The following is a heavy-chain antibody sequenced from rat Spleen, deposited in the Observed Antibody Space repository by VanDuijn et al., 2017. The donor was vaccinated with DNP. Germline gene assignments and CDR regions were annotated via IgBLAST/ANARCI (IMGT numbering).Heavy chain of an antibody. CDR2: ISSTGVVT. CDR1: GFTFSDYD. V-gene: IGHV5S13*01. CDR3: NKRWYGSLDF. J-gene: IGHJ2*01. Sequence: EVQLVESGGGLVQPGRSLKLSCVASGFTFSDYDMAWVRQAPTKGLEWVAAISSTGVVTYYRDSVKGRFTVSRDNGNNILYLQMDSLRSEDTATYYDNKRWYGSLDFWGQGVMVTISP. D-gene: IGHD1-10*01.